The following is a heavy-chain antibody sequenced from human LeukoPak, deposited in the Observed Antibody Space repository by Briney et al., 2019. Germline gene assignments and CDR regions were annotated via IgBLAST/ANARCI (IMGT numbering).Heavy chain of an antibody. CDR2: ISAYNGNT. CDR3: ARVGRGLPPPYYYYYYMDV. D-gene: IGHD3-16*01. CDR1: GYTFTSYG. Sequence: ASVKVSCKASGYTFTSYGISWVRQAPGQGLEWMGWISAYNGNTNYAQKRQGRVTMTTDTSTSTAYLELRSLRSDDTAVYYCARVGRGLPPPYYYYYYMDVWGKGTTVTVSS. J-gene: IGHJ6*03. V-gene: IGHV1-18*01.